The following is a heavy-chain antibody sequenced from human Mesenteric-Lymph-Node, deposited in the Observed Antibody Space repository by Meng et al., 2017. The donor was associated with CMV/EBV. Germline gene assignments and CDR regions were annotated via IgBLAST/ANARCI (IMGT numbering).Heavy chain of an antibody. CDR1: GFTFSSYG. CDR3: AKAPIAYYYYGMDV. J-gene: IGHJ6*02. Sequence: GESLKISCAASGFTFSSYGMHWVRQAPGKGLEWVSAISGSGGSTYYADSVKGRFTISRDNSKNTLYMQMNSLRAEDTAVYYCAKAPIAYYYYGMDVWGQGTTVTVSS. D-gene: IGHD2-21*01. V-gene: IGHV3-23*01. CDR2: ISGSGGST.